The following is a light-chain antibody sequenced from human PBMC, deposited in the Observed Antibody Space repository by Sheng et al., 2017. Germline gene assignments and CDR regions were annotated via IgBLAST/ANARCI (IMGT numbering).Light chain of an antibody. CDR2: GNN. CDR1: FQHRGEIM. J-gene: IGLJ3*02. CDR3: QSYDISLSDWV. Sequence: QSVLTQPPSVSGGPRAEGHHLLHWEQFQHRGEIMMSTGISSFQEQPPNLLIHGNNNRPSGVPDRFSGSKSATSASLAITGLQADDEADYYCQSYDISLSDWVFGGGTKVTVL. V-gene: IGLV1-40*01.